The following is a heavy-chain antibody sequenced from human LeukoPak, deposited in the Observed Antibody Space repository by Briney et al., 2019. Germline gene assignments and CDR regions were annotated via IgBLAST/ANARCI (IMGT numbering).Heavy chain of an antibody. J-gene: IGHJ4*02. V-gene: IGHV3-9*01. CDR2: ISWNSDSM. CDR3: ARARVGATRHLAY. D-gene: IGHD1-26*01. CDR1: GFTFDDYA. Sequence: GGSLRLSCAASGFTFDDYAMHWVRQAPGKGLEWVSGISWNSDSMGYADSVKGRFTISRDNAKNSLYLQMNSLRAEDTAVYYCARARVGATRHLAYWGQGTLVTVSS.